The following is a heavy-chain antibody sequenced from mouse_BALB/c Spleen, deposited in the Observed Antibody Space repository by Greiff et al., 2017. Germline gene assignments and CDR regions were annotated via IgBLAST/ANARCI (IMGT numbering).Heavy chain of an antibody. D-gene: IGHD2-1*01. J-gene: IGHJ4*01. Sequence: EVQLQESGGGLVKPGGSLKLSCAASGFTFSDYYMYWVRQTPEKRLEWVATISDGGSYTYYPDSVKGRFTISRDNAKNNLYLQMSSLKSEDTAMYYCARGVYTRGAMDYWGQGTSVTVSS. CDR1: GFTFSDYY. CDR3: ARGVYTRGAMDY. V-gene: IGHV5-4*02. CDR2: ISDGGSYT.